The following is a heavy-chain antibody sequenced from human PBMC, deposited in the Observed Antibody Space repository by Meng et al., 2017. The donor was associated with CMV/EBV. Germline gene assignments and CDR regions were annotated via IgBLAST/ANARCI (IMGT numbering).Heavy chain of an antibody. CDR3: AHTKSYYDILTGYQPGYFDY. CDR2: IYWNDDK. CDR1: GFSLSTSRVG. V-gene: IGHV2-5*01. Sequence: SGPTLVKPTQTLTLTCTFSGFSLSTSRVGVGWIPQPPGKALEWLALIYWNDDKRYSPSLKSRLTITKDTSKNQVVLTMTNMDPVDTATYYCAHTKSYYDILTGYQPGYFDYWGQGTLVTVS. J-gene: IGHJ4*02. D-gene: IGHD3-9*01.